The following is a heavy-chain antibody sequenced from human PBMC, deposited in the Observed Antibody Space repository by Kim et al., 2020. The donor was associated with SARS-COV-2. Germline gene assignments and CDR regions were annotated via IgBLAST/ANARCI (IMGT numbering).Heavy chain of an antibody. D-gene: IGHD1-26*01. Sequence: GESLKISCKGSGYSFTSYWIGWVRQMPGKGLEWMGIIYPGDSDTRYSPSFQGQVTISADKSISTAYLQWSSLKASDTAMYYCARAGWAGGGSYFSWDYWGQGTLVTVSS. J-gene: IGHJ4*02. CDR3: ARAGWAGGGSYFSWDY. CDR2: IYPGDSDT. CDR1: GYSFTSYW. V-gene: IGHV5-51*01.